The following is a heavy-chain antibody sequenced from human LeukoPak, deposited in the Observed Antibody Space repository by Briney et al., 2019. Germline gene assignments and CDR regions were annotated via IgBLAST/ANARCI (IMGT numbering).Heavy chain of an antibody. D-gene: IGHD6-13*01. V-gene: IGHV3-30-3*01. CDR3: ARAVRYSSSHRLDY. CDR2: ISYDGSNK. J-gene: IGHJ4*02. CDR1: GFTFSSYA. Sequence: GGSLRLSCAASGFTFSSYAMHWVRQAPGKGLEWVAVISYDGSNKYYADSVKGRFTISRDNSKNTLYLQMNSLRAEDTAVYYCARAVRYSSSHRLDYWGQGTLVTVSS.